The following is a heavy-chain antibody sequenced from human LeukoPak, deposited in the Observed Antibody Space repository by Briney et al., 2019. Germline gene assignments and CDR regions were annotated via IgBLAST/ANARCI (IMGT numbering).Heavy chain of an antibody. CDR1: AFTFSNYA. J-gene: IGHJ4*02. CDR3: AKPLYGSGGSCFDY. D-gene: IGHD2-15*01. CDR2: ISGSGGST. Sequence: PGGSLRLSCAASAFTFSNYAMTWVRQAPGKGLEWVSAISGSGGSTYYANSVKGRFTISRDNSKNTLYLQMSSLRADDTAVYYCAKPLYGSGGSCFDYWGQGTLVTVSS. V-gene: IGHV3-23*01.